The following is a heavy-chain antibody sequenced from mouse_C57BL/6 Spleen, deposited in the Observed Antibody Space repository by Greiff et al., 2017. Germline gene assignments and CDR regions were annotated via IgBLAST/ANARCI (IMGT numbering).Heavy chain of an antibody. CDR2: IHPNSGST. D-gene: IGHD1-1*01. J-gene: IGHJ4*01. CDR1: GYTFTSYW. CDR3: ARRRYYGSSYGYAMDY. V-gene: IGHV1-64*01. Sequence: QVQLQQPGAELVKPGASVKLSCKASGYTFTSYWMHWVKQRPGQGLEWIGMIHPNSGSTNYNEKFKSKATLTVDKSSSTAYMQLSSLTSEDSAVYYCARRRYYGSSYGYAMDYWGQGTSVTVSS.